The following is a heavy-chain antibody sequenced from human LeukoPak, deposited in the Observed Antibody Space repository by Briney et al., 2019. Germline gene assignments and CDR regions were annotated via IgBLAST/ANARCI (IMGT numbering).Heavy chain of an antibody. Sequence: ASVKVSCKASGGTFSSYAISWVRQAPGQGLEWMGRIIPILGIANYAQKFQGRVTITADKSTSTAYMELSSLRSEDTAVYHCARDKFRLDYWGQGTLVTVSS. V-gene: IGHV1-69*04. CDR3: ARDKFRLDY. CDR1: GGTFSSYA. CDR2: IIPILGIA. J-gene: IGHJ4*02.